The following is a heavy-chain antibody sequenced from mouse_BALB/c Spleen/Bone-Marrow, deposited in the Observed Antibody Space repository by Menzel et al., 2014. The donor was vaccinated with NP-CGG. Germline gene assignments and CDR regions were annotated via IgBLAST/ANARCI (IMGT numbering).Heavy chain of an antibody. Sequence: SGPELVKPGASVKMSCKASGYTFTDYYVKWVKQSHGKSLEWIGDNNPKNGDSFYNQKFKGKATLTVDKSSNTAYMQLDSLTSDDSAVYYCALGVRLYWFFDVWGAGTTVTVSS. CDR1: GYTFTDYY. CDR3: ALGVRLYWFFDV. CDR2: NNPKNGDS. J-gene: IGHJ1*01. D-gene: IGHD2-14*01. V-gene: IGHV1-26*01.